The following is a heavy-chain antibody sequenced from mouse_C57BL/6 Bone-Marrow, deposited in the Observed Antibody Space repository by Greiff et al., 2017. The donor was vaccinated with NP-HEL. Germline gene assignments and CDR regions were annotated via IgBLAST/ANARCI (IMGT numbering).Heavy chain of an antibody. Sequence: EVKLMESGGGLVKPGGSLKLSCAASGFTFSSYAMSWVRQTPEKRLEWVATISDGGSYTYYPDNVKGRFTISRDNAKNNLYLQKSHLKSEDTAMYYCERGDYDAFHDFDYWGQGTTLTVSS. CDR3: ERGDYDAFHDFDY. J-gene: IGHJ2*01. CDR2: ISDGGSYT. D-gene: IGHD2-4*01. CDR1: GFTFSSYA. V-gene: IGHV5-4*03.